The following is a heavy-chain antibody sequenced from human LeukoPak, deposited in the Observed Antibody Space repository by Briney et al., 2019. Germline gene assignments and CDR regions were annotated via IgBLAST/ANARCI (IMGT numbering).Heavy chain of an antibody. D-gene: IGHD1-1*01. V-gene: IGHV4-34*01. J-gene: IGHJ4*02. CDR3: ARSRASVATAGTFGD. CDR1: GGSFSGSY. Sequence: SETLSLTCAVYGGSFSGSYWSWIRQSPGKGLEWIGEIHHSGSANYNPSLKSRVTISLDTSNNQFSLKLTSVTAADTAVYYCARSRASVATAGTFGDWGQGALVTVSS. CDR2: IHHSGSA.